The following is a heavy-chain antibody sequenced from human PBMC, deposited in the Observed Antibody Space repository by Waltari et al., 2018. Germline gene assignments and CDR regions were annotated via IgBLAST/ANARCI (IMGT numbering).Heavy chain of an antibody. CDR2: MHPANGGT. CDR1: GHTITGYY. CDR3: ALLPNFNEYLFDF. J-gene: IGHJ4*02. D-gene: IGHD7-27*01. V-gene: IGHV1-2*02. Sequence: VHLVQSGDEVKNTGASVRITCKISGHTITGYYLHWVRQAPGQGLEFLGWMHPANGGTRYTQKFQGRVALTRDTSIETSYMELSRLTSEDTAIYFCALLPNFNEYLFDFWGQGTLVTVSS.